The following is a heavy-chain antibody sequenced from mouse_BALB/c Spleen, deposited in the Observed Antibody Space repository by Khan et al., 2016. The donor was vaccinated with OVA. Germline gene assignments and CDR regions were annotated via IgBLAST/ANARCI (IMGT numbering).Heavy chain of an antibody. CDR3: ARFYDGYYYTVDY. V-gene: IGHV2-9*02. D-gene: IGHD2-3*01. J-gene: IGHJ4*01. Sequence: QVQRKQSGPGLVAPSQSLSITCTVSGFSLTSYGVHWVRQPPGKGLEWLGVIWAGGSTNYNSALMSRLSISKDKSKSQVFLKMNSLQTDDTAMYYCARFYDGYYYTVDYWGQGTSVTVSS. CDR2: IWAGGST. CDR1: GFSLTSYG.